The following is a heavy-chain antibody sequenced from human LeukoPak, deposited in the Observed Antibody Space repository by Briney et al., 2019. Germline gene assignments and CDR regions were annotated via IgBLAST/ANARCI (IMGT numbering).Heavy chain of an antibody. CDR1: GYTFTSYY. CDR3: ARTYSSGLFDP. Sequence: ASVKVSCKASGYTFTSYYMHWVRQAPGQGLEWMGIINPSGGSTSYAQQFQGRVTMTRDTSTSTVYMELSSLRSEDTAVYYCARTYSSGLFDPWGQGTLVTVSS. V-gene: IGHV1-46*01. D-gene: IGHD6-19*01. J-gene: IGHJ5*02. CDR2: INPSGGST.